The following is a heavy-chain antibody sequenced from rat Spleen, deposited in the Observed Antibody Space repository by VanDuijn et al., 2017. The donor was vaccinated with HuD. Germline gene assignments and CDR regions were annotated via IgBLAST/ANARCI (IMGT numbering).Heavy chain of an antibody. CDR3: ARPTEGIAWFAY. D-gene: IGHD1-11*01. V-gene: IGHV5-29*01. J-gene: IGHJ2*01. Sequence: EVQLVESDGGLVQPGRSLKLSCAASGFTFSDFYMAWVRQAPTKGLEWVATISYDDRSTYYRDSVKGRFTISRDNTKNTLYLQMDSLRSEDTTTYYCARPTEGIAWFAYWGQGVMVTVSS. CDR2: ISYDDRST. CDR1: GFTFSDFY.